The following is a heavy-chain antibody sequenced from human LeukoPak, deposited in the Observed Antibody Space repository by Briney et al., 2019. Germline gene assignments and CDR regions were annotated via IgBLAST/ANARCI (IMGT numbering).Heavy chain of an antibody. CDR1: GFTFSSYS. CDR2: ISSSSSYI. Sequence: PGGSLRLSCAASGFTFSSYSMNWVRQAPGKGLEWVSSISSSSSYIYYADSVKGRFTISRDNAKNSLYLQMNSLRAEDTAVYYCARDREYYYDRSENWYFDLWGRGTLVPVHS. J-gene: IGHJ2*01. V-gene: IGHV3-21*01. CDR3: ARDREYYYDRSENWYFDL. D-gene: IGHD3-22*01.